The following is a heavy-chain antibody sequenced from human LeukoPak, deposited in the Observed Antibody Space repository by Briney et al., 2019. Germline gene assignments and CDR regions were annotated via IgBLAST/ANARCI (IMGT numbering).Heavy chain of an antibody. D-gene: IGHD7-27*01. CDR3: ARVWRHPLGAYYFDY. J-gene: IGHJ4*02. Sequence: PSETLSLTCTVSGGSISSYYWSWIRQPPGKGLEWIGYIYYSGSTNYNPSLKSRVTISVDTSKNQFSLKLSSVTAADTAVYYCARVWRHPLGAYYFDYWGQGTLVTVSS. CDR1: GGSISSYY. V-gene: IGHV4-59*01. CDR2: IYYSGST.